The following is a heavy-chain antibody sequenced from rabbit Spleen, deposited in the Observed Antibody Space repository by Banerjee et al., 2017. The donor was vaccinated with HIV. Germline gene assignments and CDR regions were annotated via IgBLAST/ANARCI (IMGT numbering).Heavy chain of an antibody. CDR2: IDSGSSGFT. CDR1: GIDVISAYY. CDR3: ARDTSSSFSSYGMDL. V-gene: IGHV1S40*01. Sequence: QSMEESGGGLVKPGASLTLTCKASGIDVISAYYMCWVRQAPGKGLEWIACIDSGSSGFTYYATWAKGRFTCSKTSSTTVTLQMTRLTAADTATYFRARDTSSSFSSYGMDLWGQGTLVTVS. J-gene: IGHJ6*01. D-gene: IGHD1-1*01.